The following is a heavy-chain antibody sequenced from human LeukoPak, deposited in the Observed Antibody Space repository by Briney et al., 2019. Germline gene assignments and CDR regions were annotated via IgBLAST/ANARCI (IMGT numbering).Heavy chain of an antibody. CDR1: GFTFSSYA. CDR3: AKDLNYGERLVDLNWFDP. Sequence: LTGGSLRLSCAASGFTFSSYAMSWVRQAPGKGLEWVSAISGSGGSTYYADSVKGRFTISRDNSKNTLYLQMNSLRAEDTAVYYCAKDLNYGERLVDLNWFDPWGQGTLVTVSS. V-gene: IGHV3-23*01. CDR2: ISGSGGST. J-gene: IGHJ5*02. D-gene: IGHD4-17*01.